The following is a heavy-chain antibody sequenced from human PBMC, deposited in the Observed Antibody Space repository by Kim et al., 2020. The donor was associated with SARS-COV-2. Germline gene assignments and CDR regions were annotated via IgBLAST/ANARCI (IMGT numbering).Heavy chain of an antibody. CDR3: AKGSGTYDY. Sequence: GGTYYADSGKGRFTISRDNFKNTLYLQMNSLGAEDTAVYYCAKGSGTYDYWGQGTLVTVSS. V-gene: IGHV3-23*01. J-gene: IGHJ4*02. CDR2: GGT. D-gene: IGHD1-26*01.